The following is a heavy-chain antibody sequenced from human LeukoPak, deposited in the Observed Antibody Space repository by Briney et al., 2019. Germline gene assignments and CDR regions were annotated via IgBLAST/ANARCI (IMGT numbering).Heavy chain of an antibody. CDR2: INSKSGGT. CDR3: ARNLWFGESGDAFDM. D-gene: IGHD3-10*01. V-gene: IGHV1-2*02. CDR1: GYSFTGHY. Sequence: ASVKVSCKASGYSFTGHYMHWVRQAPGQGLEWMGWINSKSGGTNYAQKFQGRVTMTRDTSISTAYMDMSSLRSDDTAVYYCARNLWFGESGDAFDMWGQGTMVTVSS. J-gene: IGHJ3*02.